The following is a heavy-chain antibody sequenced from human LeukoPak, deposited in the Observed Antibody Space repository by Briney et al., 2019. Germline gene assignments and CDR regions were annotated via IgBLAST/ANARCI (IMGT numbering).Heavy chain of an antibody. Sequence: SETLSLTCTVSGGSTSSNTFYWGWIRQPPGKGLEWIGYIYYSGSTNYNPSLKSRVTISVDTSKNQFSLKLSSVTAADTAVYYCARGAPNLYSSSWYPFDYWGQGTLVTVSS. CDR2: IYYSGST. V-gene: IGHV4-61*05. CDR3: ARGAPNLYSSSWYPFDY. CDR1: GGSTSSNTFY. D-gene: IGHD6-13*01. J-gene: IGHJ4*02.